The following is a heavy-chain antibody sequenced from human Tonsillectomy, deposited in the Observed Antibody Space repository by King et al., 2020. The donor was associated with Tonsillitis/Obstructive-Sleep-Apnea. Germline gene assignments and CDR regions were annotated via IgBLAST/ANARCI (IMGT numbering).Heavy chain of an antibody. CDR1: GDSISSTSYF. J-gene: IGHJ3*02. CDR2: IFYSGST. Sequence: QLQESGPGLVKPSETLSLTCTVSGDSISSTSYFWGWIRQPPGKGLEWIGNIFYSGSTYYNPSLKSRVTISVDTSKNQFSLKLSSVSAADTAVYYCARPIWVDYGTHSAHEEGAFDIWGQGTMVTVSS. V-gene: IGHV4-39*01. CDR3: ARPIWVDYGTHSAHEEGAFDI. D-gene: IGHD4-17*01.